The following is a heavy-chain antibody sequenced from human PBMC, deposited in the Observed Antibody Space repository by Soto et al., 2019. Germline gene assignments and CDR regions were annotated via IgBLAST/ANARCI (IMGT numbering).Heavy chain of an antibody. Sequence: ASVKVSCKASGYTFTSYGISWVRQAPGQGLEWMGWISAYNGNTNYAQKLQGRVTMTTDTSTSTAYMELRSLRSDDTAVYYCARRARPIYDYSSYVWFDPWGQGTLVTVSS. CDR2: ISAYNGNT. J-gene: IGHJ5*02. CDR3: ARRARPIYDYSSYVWFDP. V-gene: IGHV1-18*01. CDR1: GYTFTSYG. D-gene: IGHD4-4*01.